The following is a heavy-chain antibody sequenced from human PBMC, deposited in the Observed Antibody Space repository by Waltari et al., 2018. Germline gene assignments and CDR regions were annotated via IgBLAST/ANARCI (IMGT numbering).Heavy chain of an antibody. J-gene: IGHJ4*02. CDR2: IKADGSEQ. Sequence: EVQLVESGGTLVQPGGSLRPSCAASGFTFRGYWMTWGRQAPGKGLEWVANIKADGSEQYYVDSVRGRFTISRDNAENSLYLQMNSLIADDTAVYYCARGSAYYVRVWDYWGQGTLVTVSS. D-gene: IGHD3-16*01. CDR1: GFTFRGYW. CDR3: ARGSAYYVRVWDY. V-gene: IGHV3-7*03.